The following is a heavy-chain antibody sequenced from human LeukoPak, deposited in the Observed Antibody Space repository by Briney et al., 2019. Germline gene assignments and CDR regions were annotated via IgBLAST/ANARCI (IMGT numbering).Heavy chain of an antibody. CDR1: GYSFTNYW. CDR2: IHPGDSDT. J-gene: IGHJ4*02. Sequence: GESLKISCKGSGYSFTNYWIGWVRQMPGTGRKWMGVIHPGDSDTSYSPSFQGQATISTDTSIDTAFLQWSSLKASDTAMYYCARHLDYGGNCFFDYWGQGTLVTVSS. D-gene: IGHD4-23*01. V-gene: IGHV5-51*01. CDR3: ARHLDYGGNCFFDY.